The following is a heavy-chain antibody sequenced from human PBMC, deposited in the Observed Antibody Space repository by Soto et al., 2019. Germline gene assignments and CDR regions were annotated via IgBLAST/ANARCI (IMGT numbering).Heavy chain of an antibody. CDR3: ARLDYYYYLDV. Sequence: QGQLQESGPGLVRPSETLSLTCTVSGASITSYYWSWIRQSSGKGLEWIGYIRYSGSTNYNPSLESRVTMSIDTSESQFSLRLRSVTAADTAVYYCARLDYYYYLDVWGKGTAVTVSS. CDR2: IRYSGST. J-gene: IGHJ6*03. V-gene: IGHV4-59*12. CDR1: GASITSYY.